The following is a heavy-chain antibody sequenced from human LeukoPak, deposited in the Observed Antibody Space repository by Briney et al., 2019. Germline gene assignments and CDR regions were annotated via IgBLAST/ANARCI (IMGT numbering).Heavy chain of an antibody. CDR3: AKMLYGSGSYYTDY. CDR1: GFTFSSYG. D-gene: IGHD3-10*01. J-gene: IGHJ4*02. V-gene: IGHV3-23*01. Sequence: GGTLRLSCAASGFTFSSYGMSWVRQAPGKGLEWVSAISGSGGSTYYADSVKGRFTISRDDSKNTLYLQMNSLRAEDTAVYYCAKMLYGSGSYYTDYWGQGTLVTVSS. CDR2: ISGSGGST.